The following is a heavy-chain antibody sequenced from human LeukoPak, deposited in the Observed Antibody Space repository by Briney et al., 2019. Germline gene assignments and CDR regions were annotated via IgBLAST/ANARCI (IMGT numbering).Heavy chain of an antibody. CDR2: IYDSGST. V-gene: IGHV4-59*01. CDR1: GDSISSYY. J-gene: IGHJ6*04. CDR3: ARTTYYYDSSGYYPRPLDV. D-gene: IGHD3-22*01. Sequence: SETLSLTCSVSGDSISSYYWSWIRQPPGKGLEWIGYIYDSGSTNYNPSLKSRVTISLDTSQNQFSLKLSSVTAADTAVYYCARTTYYYDSSGYYPRPLDVWGKGTTVTISS.